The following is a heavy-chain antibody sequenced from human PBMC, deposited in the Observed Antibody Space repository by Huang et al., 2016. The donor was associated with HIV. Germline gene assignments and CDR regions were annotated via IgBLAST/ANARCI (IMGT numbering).Heavy chain of an antibody. D-gene: IGHD6-19*01. CDR2: IYYSGKT. Sequence: LQLQELGPGLVKSSETLSLICTVSGGSISSSSYYWGWIRQPPGKGPEGIGSIYYSGKTYYNPPLKRRVTITVDTSKNQFSLKVNSVTAADTAVYYCARHGRVAGHYYNNMDVWGRGTTVTVSS. J-gene: IGHJ6*02. CDR1: GGSISSSSYY. CDR3: ARHGRVAGHYYNNMDV. V-gene: IGHV4-39*01.